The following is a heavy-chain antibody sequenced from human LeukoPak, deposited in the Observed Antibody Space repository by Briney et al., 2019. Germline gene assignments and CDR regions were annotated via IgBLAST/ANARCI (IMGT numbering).Heavy chain of an antibody. D-gene: IGHD6-13*01. Sequence: GGSLRLSCAASGFTFSSYGMHWVRQAPGKGLEWVAVISYDGSNKYYADSVKGRFTISRDNSKNTLYLQMNSLRAEDTAIYYCAKLPLGSWLDYWGQGTLVTVSS. J-gene: IGHJ4*02. CDR3: AKLPLGSWLDY. CDR1: GFTFSSYG. CDR2: ISYDGSNK. V-gene: IGHV3-30*18.